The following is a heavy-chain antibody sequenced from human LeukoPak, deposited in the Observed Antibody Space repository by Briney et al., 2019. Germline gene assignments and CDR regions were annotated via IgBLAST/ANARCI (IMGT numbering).Heavy chain of an antibody. V-gene: IGHV1-24*01. CDR1: GYTLTELS. CDR2: FDPEDGET. Sequence: ASVKVSCKVSGYTLTELSMHWVRQAPGKGLEWMGGFDPEDGETIYAQKFQGRVTMTEDTSTDTAYMELGSLRSEDTAVYYCATDLPCGGDCYSQYFQHWGQGTLVTVSS. J-gene: IGHJ1*01. D-gene: IGHD2-21*02. CDR3: ATDLPCGGDCYSQYFQH.